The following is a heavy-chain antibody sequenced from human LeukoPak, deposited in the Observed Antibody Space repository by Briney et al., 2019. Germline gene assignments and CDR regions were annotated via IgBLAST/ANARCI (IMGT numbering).Heavy chain of an antibody. J-gene: IGHJ4*02. V-gene: IGHV3-30*18. CDR2: ISYDGSNK. CDR3: AKGPPFDY. CDR1: GFTFSGYG. Sequence: GGSLRLSCAASGFTFSGYGMHWVRQAPGKGLEWVAVISYDGSNKYYADSVKGRFTISRDNSKNTLYLQMNSLRAEDTAEYYCAKGPPFDYWGQGTLVTVSS.